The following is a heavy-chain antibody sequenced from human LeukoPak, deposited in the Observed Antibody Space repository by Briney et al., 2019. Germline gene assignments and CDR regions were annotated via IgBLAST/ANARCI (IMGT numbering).Heavy chain of an antibody. Sequence: GTLSLTCAVSGDSITSTNWWTWVRQPPGKGLEWIGEIYHSGSTNYNPSLKSRVTISLDRSRNQFSLRLNSVTAADTAVYYCARGGNSAWYFDYWGQGTVDTVSS. CDR2: IYHSGST. CDR3: ARGGNSAWYFDY. CDR1: GDSITSTNW. V-gene: IGHV4-4*02. D-gene: IGHD6-19*01. J-gene: IGHJ4*02.